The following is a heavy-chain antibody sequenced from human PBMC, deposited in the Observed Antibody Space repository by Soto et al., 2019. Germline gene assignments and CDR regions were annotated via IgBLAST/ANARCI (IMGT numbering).Heavy chain of an antibody. CDR1: GGSISTTNW. V-gene: IGHV4-4*02. Sequence: VQLQESGPGLVKPSGTLSLTFTVSGGSISTTNWWSWVRQSPWKGLEWIGEILHIGSTNYNPSLKSRVTISIDKSKNQFSLMLSSVTAADTAVYYCASGFDSDGLYNGGHPWGQGTLVSVSS. CDR3: ASGFDSDGLYNGGHP. J-gene: IGHJ5*02. CDR2: ILHIGST. D-gene: IGHD3-22*01.